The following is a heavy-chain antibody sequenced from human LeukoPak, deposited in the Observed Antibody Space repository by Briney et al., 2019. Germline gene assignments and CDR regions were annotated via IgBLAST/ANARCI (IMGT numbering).Heavy chain of an antibody. J-gene: IGHJ4*02. CDR3: ARQYYFDY. Sequence: SETLSLTCAVYGGSFSGYYWSWIRQPPGKGLEWIGEINHSGSTNYNPSLKSRVTISVDTSKNQFSLKLSSVTAADTAVYYCARQYYFDYWGQGTLVTVSS. V-gene: IGHV4-34*01. CDR2: INHSGST. D-gene: IGHD4-11*01. CDR1: GGSFSGYY.